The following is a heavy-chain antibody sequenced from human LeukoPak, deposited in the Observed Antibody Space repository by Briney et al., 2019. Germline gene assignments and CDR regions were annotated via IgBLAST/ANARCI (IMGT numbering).Heavy chain of an antibody. Sequence: GGSLRLSCAASGFTFSSYSMNWVRQAPGKGLEWVSSISSSSSYIYYADSVKGRFTISRGNAKNSLYLQMNSLRAEDTAVYYCARTRRGSGGSCYDYWGQGTLVTVSS. V-gene: IGHV3-21*01. CDR3: ARTRRGSGGSCYDY. D-gene: IGHD2-15*01. J-gene: IGHJ4*02. CDR2: ISSSSSYI. CDR1: GFTFSSYS.